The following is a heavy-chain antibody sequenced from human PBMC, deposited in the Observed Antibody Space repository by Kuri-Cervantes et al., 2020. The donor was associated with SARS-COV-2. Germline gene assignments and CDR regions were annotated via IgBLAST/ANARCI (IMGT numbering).Heavy chain of an antibody. J-gene: IGHJ4*02. V-gene: IGHV3-11*01. CDR3: AKPRAASLEWLLRTHFDY. Sequence: GGSLRLSCAASGFIFSDYYMTWIRQAPGKGLEWVSNIGPTATTKYYADSVKGRFTTSRDNAKNSLYLQMNSLRAEDTAVYYCAKPRAASLEWLLRTHFDYWGQGTLVTVSS. D-gene: IGHD3-3*01. CDR1: GFIFSDYY. CDR2: IGPTATTK.